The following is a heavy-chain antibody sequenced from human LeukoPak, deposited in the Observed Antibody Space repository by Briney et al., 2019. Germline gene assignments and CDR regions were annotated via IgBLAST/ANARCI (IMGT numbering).Heavy chain of an antibody. CDR1: GGSIRSYY. D-gene: IGHD6-19*01. CDR2: IHYSGIT. Sequence: SETLSLTCTVSGGSIRSYYWSWIRQPPGKGLEWIGYIHYSGITNCNPSLKSRVTISVDTSKNQFSLILRSVTAADTAVYFCARDVRYSSGWLGWFDPWGQGTLVTVSS. V-gene: IGHV4-59*01. J-gene: IGHJ5*02. CDR3: ARDVRYSSGWLGWFDP.